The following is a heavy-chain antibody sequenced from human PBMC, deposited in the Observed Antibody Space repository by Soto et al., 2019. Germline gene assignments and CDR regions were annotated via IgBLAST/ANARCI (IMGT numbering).Heavy chain of an antibody. CDR2: ISGSGGST. Sequence: GGSLRLSCAASGFTFSSYPMSWVRQAPGKGLEWVSAISGSGGSTYYADSVKGRFTISRDNSKNTLYLQMNSLRAEDTAVYYCAKGLDFWSGYHAFDIWGQGTMVTVSS. CDR1: GFTFSSYP. J-gene: IGHJ3*02. V-gene: IGHV3-23*01. CDR3: AKGLDFWSGYHAFDI. D-gene: IGHD3-3*01.